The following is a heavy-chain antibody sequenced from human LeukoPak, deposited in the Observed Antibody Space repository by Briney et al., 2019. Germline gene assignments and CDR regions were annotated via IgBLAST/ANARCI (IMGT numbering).Heavy chain of an antibody. CDR1: GGSFTDYF. D-gene: IGHD3-22*01. J-gene: IGHJ6*02. CDR2: INDYTGDT. CDR3: ARGRNAKIAVVHSFSYGMDV. Sequence: SETLSLTCTVYGGSFTDYFWTWIRQSPGKGLEWIGEINDYTGDTNYNPSLNSRVSISLEKSKNQFSLELRSVTAADTAVSYCARGRNAKIAVVHSFSYGMDVWGQGTTVTVSS. V-gene: IGHV4-34*01.